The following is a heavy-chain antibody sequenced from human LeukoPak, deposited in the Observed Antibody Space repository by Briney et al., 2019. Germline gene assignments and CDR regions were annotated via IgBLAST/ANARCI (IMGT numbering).Heavy chain of an antibody. V-gene: IGHV3-48*03. J-gene: IGHJ5*02. D-gene: IGHD2-2*01. CDR3: ARGQVVPAARWFDP. CDR1: GFTFSGYE. Sequence: PGGSLRLSCAASGFTFSGYEMNWVRQAPGKGLEWVSYISSSGSTIYYADSVKCRFTISRDNAKNSLYLQMNSLRAEDTAVYYCARGQVVPAARWFDPWGQGTLVTVSS. CDR2: ISSSGSTI.